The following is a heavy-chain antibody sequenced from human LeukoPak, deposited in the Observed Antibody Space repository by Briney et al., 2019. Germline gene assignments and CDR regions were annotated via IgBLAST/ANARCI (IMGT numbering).Heavy chain of an antibody. J-gene: IGHJ5*02. D-gene: IGHD3-22*01. CDR2: ASVYNGNT. Sequence: ASVNVSCKASGYIFTRYGISWVGQAPAQGLDWMGWASVYNGNTNYPQRHQGRDTMTTDTSTTTAYMELRSLRSDDTAVYYCAKDINGYYYDSHGYYPTDLWGQGTLVTVSS. CDR3: AKDINGYYYDSHGYYPTDL. CDR1: GYIFTRYG. V-gene: IGHV1-18*01.